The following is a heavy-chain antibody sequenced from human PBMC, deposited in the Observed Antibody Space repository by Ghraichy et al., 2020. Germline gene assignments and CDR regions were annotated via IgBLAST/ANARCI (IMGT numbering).Heavy chain of an antibody. CDR1: GFSFSNSW. CDR2: INSDGSTT. D-gene: IGHD2-15*01. J-gene: IGHJ4*02. CDR3: ARRYCSGGVCYLEY. V-gene: IGHV3-74*01. Sequence: GGSLRLSCVVSGFSFSNSWMHWVRQAPGKGLGWVSGINSDGSTTVYADSVKGRFTISRDNAKNTLFLQMNSLRDEDTAVYYCARRYCSGGVCYLEYWGQGTLVTVSS.